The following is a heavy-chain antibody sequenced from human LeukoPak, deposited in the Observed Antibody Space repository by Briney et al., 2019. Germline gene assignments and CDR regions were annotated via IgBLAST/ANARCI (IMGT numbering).Heavy chain of an antibody. Sequence: ASVKVSCKASGYTLTAYYIYWVRQAPGQGLEWMGRINPNSGGTDYAQKFQGRVTITTDESTSTAYMELSSLRSEDTAVYYCARDGIAAAGFGYWGQGTLVTVSS. V-gene: IGHV1-2*06. CDR3: ARDGIAAAGFGY. D-gene: IGHD6-13*01. CDR1: GYTLTAYY. CDR2: INPNSGGT. J-gene: IGHJ4*02.